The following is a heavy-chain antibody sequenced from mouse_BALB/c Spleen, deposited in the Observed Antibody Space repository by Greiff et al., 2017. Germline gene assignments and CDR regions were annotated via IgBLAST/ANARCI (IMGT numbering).Heavy chain of an antibody. D-gene: IGHD1-1*01. V-gene: IGHV3-6*02. CDR2: ISYDGSN. CDR3: ARVGVYYYGSSYDAY. J-gene: IGHJ3*01. CDR1: GYSITSGYY. Sequence: EVQLQESGPGLVKPSQSLSLTCSVIGYSITSGYYWNWIRQFPGNKLEWMGYISYDGSNNYNPSLKNRISITRDTSKNQFFLKLNSVTTEDTATYYCARVGVYYYGSSYDAYWGQGTLVTVSA.